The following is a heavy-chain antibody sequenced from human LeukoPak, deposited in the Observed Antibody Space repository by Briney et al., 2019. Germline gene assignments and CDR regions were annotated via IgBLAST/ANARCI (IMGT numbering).Heavy chain of an antibody. CDR2: ISYDGSNK. CDR1: GFTFSSYA. D-gene: IGHD3-16*02. J-gene: IGHJ4*02. Sequence: GGSLRLSCAASGFTFSSYAMHWVRQAPGKGLEWVAVISYDGSNKYYADSVEGRFTISRDNSKNTLYLQMNSLRAEDTAVYYCARDGYVWGSYLRHYYFDYWGQGTLVTVSS. CDR3: ARDGYVWGSYLRHYYFDY. V-gene: IGHV3-30-3*01.